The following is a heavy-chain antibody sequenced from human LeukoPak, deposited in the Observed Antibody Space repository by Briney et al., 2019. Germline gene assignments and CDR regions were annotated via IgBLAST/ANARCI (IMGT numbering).Heavy chain of an antibody. CDR3: ARSDYDFWSGYHPSYGMDV. V-gene: IGHV1-8*01. D-gene: IGHD3-3*01. CDR1: GYTFTSYD. CDR2: MNPNSGNT. Sequence: ASVKVSCKASGYTFTSYDFNWVRQATGQGLEWMGWMNPNSGNTGYAQKFQGRVTMTRNTSISTAYMELSSLRSEDTAVYYRARSDYDFWSGYHPSYGMDVWGQGTTVTVSS. J-gene: IGHJ6*02.